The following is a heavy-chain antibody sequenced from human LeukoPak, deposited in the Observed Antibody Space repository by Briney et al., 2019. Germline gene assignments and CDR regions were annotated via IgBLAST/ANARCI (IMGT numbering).Heavy chain of an antibody. J-gene: IGHJ5*02. CDR3: TRNTAYDILTGYPSAPKGWFDP. CDR1: GGSISSGGYY. D-gene: IGHD3-9*01. Sequence: SETLSLTCTVSGGSISSGGYYWSWIRQHPGKCLEWIGYIYCSGSTYYNPSLKSRVTISVDTSKNQFSLKLSSVTAADTAVYYFTRNTAYDILTGYPSAPKGWFDPWGQGTLVTVSS. V-gene: IGHV4-31*03. CDR2: IYCSGST.